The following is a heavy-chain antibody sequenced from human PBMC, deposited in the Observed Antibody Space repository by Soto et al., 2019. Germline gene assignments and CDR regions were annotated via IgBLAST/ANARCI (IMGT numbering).Heavy chain of an antibody. CDR3: ACAPETPTIFGVVRPYSFNH. CDR1: GDSIRSGGSY. Sequence: PSETLSLTCTVSGDSIRSGGSYWNWIRRPPRKGLEWMGYIFYSGSFYDTPSLRGRVMMSADTSKNQFYLRLSSVTAADTAVYYCACAPETPTIFGVVRPYSFNHWGQGTLVTVSS. V-gene: IGHV4-31*03. CDR2: IFYSGSF. J-gene: IGHJ4*02. D-gene: IGHD3-3*01.